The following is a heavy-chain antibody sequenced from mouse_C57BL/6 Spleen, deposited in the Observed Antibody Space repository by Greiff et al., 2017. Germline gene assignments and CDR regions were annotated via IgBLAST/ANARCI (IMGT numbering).Heavy chain of an antibody. D-gene: IGHD2-4*01. J-gene: IGHJ3*01. Sequence: VKLEESGPGLVQPSQSLSITCTVSGFSLTSYGVHWVRQSPGKGLEWLGVIWSGGSTDYNAAFISRLSISKDNSKSQVFFKMNSLQADDTAIYYCARNAGDYDWFAYWGQGTLVTVSA. CDR3: ARNAGDYDWFAY. CDR1: GFSLTSYG. V-gene: IGHV2-2*01. CDR2: IWSGGST.